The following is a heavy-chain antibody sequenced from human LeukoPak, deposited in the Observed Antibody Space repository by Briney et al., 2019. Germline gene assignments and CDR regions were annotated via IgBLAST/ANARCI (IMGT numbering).Heavy chain of an antibody. V-gene: IGHV4-34*01. CDR1: GGSFSGYY. CDR2: INHSGST. D-gene: IGHD2-2*01. Sequence: SETLSLTCAVYGGSFSGYYWSWIRQPPGKGLEWIGEINHSGSTNYNPSLKSRVTISVDTFKNQFSLKLSSVTAADTAVYYCARRGRRRDYCSSTSCLFRGPFDYWGQGTLVTVSS. CDR3: ARRGRRRDYCSSTSCLFRGPFDY. J-gene: IGHJ4*02.